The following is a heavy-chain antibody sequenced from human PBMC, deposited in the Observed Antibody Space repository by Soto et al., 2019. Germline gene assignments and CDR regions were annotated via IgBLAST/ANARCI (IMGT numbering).Heavy chain of an antibody. D-gene: IGHD5-18*01. CDR3: ARALVDTAMARFPSWSGSLVYFDY. V-gene: IGHV4-30-4*01. J-gene: IGHJ4*02. Sequence: QVQLQESGPGLVKPSQTLSLTCTVSGGSISSGDYYWSWIRQPPGKGLEWIGYIYYSGSTYYNPSLKSRVTISVDTSKNQFSLKLSSVTAADTAVYYCARALVDTAMARFPSWSGSLVYFDYWGQGTLVTVSS. CDR1: GGSISSGDYY. CDR2: IYYSGST.